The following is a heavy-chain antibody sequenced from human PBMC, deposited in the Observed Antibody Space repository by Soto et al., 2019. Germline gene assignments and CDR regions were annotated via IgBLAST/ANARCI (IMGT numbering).Heavy chain of an antibody. D-gene: IGHD2-21*02. V-gene: IGHV3-49*05. J-gene: IGHJ6*02. CDR2: IRSKAYGGTT. Sequence: EVQLVESGGGLVKPGRSLRLSCTASGFTFGDYAMSWFRQAPGKGLEWVGFIRSKAYGGTTEYAASVKGRFTISRDDSKSIAYLQMNSLKTEDTAVYYCTRMMVTAIRPVFYYYYGMDVWGQGTTFTVAS. CDR3: TRMMVTAIRPVFYYYYGMDV. CDR1: GFTFGDYA.